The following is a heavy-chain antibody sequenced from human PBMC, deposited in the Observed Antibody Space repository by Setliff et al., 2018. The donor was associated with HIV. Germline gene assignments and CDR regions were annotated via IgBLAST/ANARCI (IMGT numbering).Heavy chain of an antibody. J-gene: IGHJ3*02. CDR3: ARDEENYYDAGGAFDI. D-gene: IGHD3-22*01. CDR2: INAGNANR. CDR1: VYTFTGYA. V-gene: IGHV1-3*01. Sequence: ASVKFSCKASVYTFTGYAIHWVRQAPGQRLEWMGWINAGNANRKYSQKFQVRVTINRDTSANTAYMEMSSLRSEDTAVYYCARDEENYYDAGGAFDIWGQGTTVTVSS.